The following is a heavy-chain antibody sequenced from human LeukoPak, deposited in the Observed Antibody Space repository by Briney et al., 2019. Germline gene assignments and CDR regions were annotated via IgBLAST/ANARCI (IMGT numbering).Heavy chain of an antibody. Sequence: SVKVSCKASGGTFSSYTISWVRQAPGQGLEWMGRIIPILGIANYAQKFQGRVTITADKSTSTAYMELSSLRSEDTAVYYCARDGRYCSGGSCYWPRRVNWFDPWGQGTLVTVSS. CDR2: IIPILGIA. CDR3: ARDGRYCSGGSCYWPRRVNWFDP. V-gene: IGHV1-69*04. CDR1: GGTFSSYT. J-gene: IGHJ5*02. D-gene: IGHD2-15*01.